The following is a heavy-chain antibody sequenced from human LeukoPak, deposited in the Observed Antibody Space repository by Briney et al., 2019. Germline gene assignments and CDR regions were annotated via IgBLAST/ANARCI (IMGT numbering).Heavy chain of an antibody. D-gene: IGHD3-9*01. CDR2: ISWNSGSI. J-gene: IGHJ3*02. Sequence: PGGSLRLSCAASGFTFDDYAMHWVRQAPGKGLEWVSGISWNSGSIGYADSVKGRFTISRDNAKNSLYLQMNSLRDEDTAVYYCARVMINYDILTGYHHDAFDIWGQGTMVTVSS. CDR3: ARVMINYDILTGYHHDAFDI. CDR1: GFTFDDYA. V-gene: IGHV3-9*01.